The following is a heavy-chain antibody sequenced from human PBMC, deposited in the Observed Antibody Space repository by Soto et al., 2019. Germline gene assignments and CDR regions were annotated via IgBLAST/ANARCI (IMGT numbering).Heavy chain of an antibody. CDR1: GGSISSSSYY. CDR3: ARHAPDIVVVVTPQGGAFDP. D-gene: IGHD2-15*01. Sequence: QLQLQESGPGLVKPSETLSLTCTVSGGSISSSSYYWGWIRQPPGKGLEWIGSIYYSGSTYYNPSLTSRVTIAVDTSKNQFSLKLSSVTAADTAVYYCARHAPDIVVVVTPQGGAFDPWGQGTLVTVSS. J-gene: IGHJ5*02. V-gene: IGHV4-39*01. CDR2: IYYSGST.